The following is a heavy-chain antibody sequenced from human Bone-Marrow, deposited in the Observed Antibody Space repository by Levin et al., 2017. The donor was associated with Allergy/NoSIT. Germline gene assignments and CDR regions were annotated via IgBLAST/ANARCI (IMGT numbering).Heavy chain of an antibody. CDR3: TSPHWDDTYWSGYYSSTY. D-gene: IGHD3-3*01. V-gene: IGHV3-21*06. Sequence: PGGSLRLSCAASGFTFRTYTMNWVRQAPGRGLEWVSSISVSSTYTYYADSVKGRFTITRDDSKNSLYLHLNSLGVEDTAVYYCTSPHWDDTYWSGYYSSTYWGQGTLVTVSS. CDR1: GFTFRTYT. CDR2: ISVSSTYT. J-gene: IGHJ4*02.